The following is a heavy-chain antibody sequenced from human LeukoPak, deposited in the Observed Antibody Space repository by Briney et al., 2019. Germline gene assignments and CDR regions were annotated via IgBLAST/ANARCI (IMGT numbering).Heavy chain of an antibody. CDR3: VTAQFSTGYSPFDY. D-gene: IGHD3/OR15-3a*01. CDR1: GFTFSDYY. V-gene: IGHV3-11*01. J-gene: IGHJ4*02. CDR2: ISSSGSTI. Sequence: GGSLRLSCAASGFTFSDYYMSWIRQAPGKGLEWVSYISSSGSTIYYADSVKGRFTISRDNAKNSLYLQMNSLRAEDTAVYYCVTAQFSTGYSPFDYWGQGTLVTVSS.